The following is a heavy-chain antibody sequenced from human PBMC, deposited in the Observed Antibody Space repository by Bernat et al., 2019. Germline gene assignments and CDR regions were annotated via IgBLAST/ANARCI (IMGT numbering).Heavy chain of an antibody. CDR2: IKQDGSEK. CDR1: GFTFSSYW. J-gene: IGHJ3*02. D-gene: IGHD4-17*01. CDR3: ARGGTKMTTVTTVI. V-gene: IGHV3-7*03. Sequence: EVQLVESGGGLVQPGGSLRLSCAASGFTFSSYWMSWVRQAPGKGLEWVANIKQDGSEKYCVDSVKGRFTISRDNAKNSLYLQMNSLRAEDTAVYYCARGGTKMTTVTTVIWGQGTMVTVSS.